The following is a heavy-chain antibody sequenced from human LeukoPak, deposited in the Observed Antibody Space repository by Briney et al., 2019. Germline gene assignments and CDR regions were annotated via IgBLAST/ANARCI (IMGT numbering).Heavy chain of an antibody. J-gene: IGHJ4*02. Sequence: SGPALVKPTQTLTLTCIFSGFSLSTSGMCVSWIRQPPGKALEWLARIDWDDDKYYGTSLKTRLTISKNTSKNQVVLTMTNMDPVDTATYYCARIFYDNSGSRYYFDYWGQGTLVTVSS. CDR3: ARIFYDNSGSRYYFDY. CDR2: IDWDDDK. CDR1: GFSLSTSGMC. D-gene: IGHD3-22*01. V-gene: IGHV2-70*11.